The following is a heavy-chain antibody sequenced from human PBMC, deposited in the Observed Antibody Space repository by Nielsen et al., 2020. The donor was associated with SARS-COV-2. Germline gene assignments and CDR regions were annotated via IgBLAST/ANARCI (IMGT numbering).Heavy chain of an antibody. J-gene: IGHJ6*02. CDR1: GLTFSSHG. Sequence: GESLKISCAASGLTFSSHGMHWVRQAPGKGLEWVAVISYDGRNKYYADSVKGRFTVSRDNSKNTLYLQMNSLRAEDTAVYYCAREEYYYDSSGYYYVYYGMDVWGQGTTVTVSS. CDR2: ISYDGRNK. CDR3: AREEYYYDSSGYYYVYYGMDV. V-gene: IGHV3-30*03. D-gene: IGHD3-22*01.